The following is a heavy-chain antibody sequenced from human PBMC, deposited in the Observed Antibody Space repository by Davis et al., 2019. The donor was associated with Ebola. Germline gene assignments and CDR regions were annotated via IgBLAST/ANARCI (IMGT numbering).Heavy chain of an antibody. D-gene: IGHD3-3*01. V-gene: IGHV3-21*04. CDR3: ARSITIFGVVIRDAFDI. CDR2: ISSSSSYI. J-gene: IGHJ3*02. Sequence: PGGSLRLSCAASPFTFSSYSMNWVRQAPGKGLEWASSISSSSSYIYYADSVKGRFTISRDNAKNSLYLQMNSLRAEDTAVYYCARSITIFGVVIRDAFDIWGQGTMVTVSS. CDR1: PFTFSSYS.